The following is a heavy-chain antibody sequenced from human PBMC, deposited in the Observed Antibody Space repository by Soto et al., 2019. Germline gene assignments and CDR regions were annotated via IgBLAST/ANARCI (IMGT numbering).Heavy chain of an antibody. CDR3: ARGDNWNYVEWFDP. CDR1: GYTFTGYY. Sequence: GASVKVSCKASGYTFTGYYMHWLRQSPGQGLEWMGWINPNSGGTNYAQKFQGRVTMTRDTSISTAYMELSRLRSDDTAVYYCARGDNWNYVEWFDPWGQGTLVTVSS. J-gene: IGHJ5*02. V-gene: IGHV1-2*02. D-gene: IGHD1-7*01. CDR2: INPNSGGT.